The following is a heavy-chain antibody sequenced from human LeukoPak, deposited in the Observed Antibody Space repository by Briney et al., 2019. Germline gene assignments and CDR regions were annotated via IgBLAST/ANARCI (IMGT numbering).Heavy chain of an antibody. CDR2: ISGSGGST. V-gene: IGHV3-23*01. J-gene: IGHJ4*02. CDR3: AKGFGASMVRGVTVSAY. CDR1: GFTFSSYA. D-gene: IGHD3-10*01. Sequence: PGGSLRLSCAASGFTFSSYAMSWVRQAPGKGLEWVSAISGSGGSTYYADSVKGRFTISRDNSKNTLYLQMNSLRAEDTAVYYCAKGFGASMVRGVTVSAYWGQGTLVTVSS.